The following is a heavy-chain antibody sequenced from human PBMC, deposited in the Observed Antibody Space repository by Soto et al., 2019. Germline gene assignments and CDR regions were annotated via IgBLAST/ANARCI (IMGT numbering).Heavy chain of an antibody. V-gene: IGHV4-39*07. CDR1: GGSISSYY. D-gene: IGHD1-26*01. CDR3: ARGLNTGSAYSGGWYYFEH. J-gene: IGHJ4*02. CDR2: MHYSGNS. Sequence: PSETLSLTWTVSGGSISSYYCGWIRQPPEKGLKWIGSMHYSGNSYYNPSLKSRVTISLYPSNDQFSLELDSVTAADTAVYYCARGLNTGSAYSGGWYYFEHWGQGTPVTVSS.